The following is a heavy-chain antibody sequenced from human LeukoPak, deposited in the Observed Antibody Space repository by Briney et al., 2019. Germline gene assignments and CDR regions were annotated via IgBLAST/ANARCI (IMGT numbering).Heavy chain of an antibody. CDR3: AREGYSSSWYENSKYFQH. CDR1: GFSISSGYY. CDR2: IYHSGST. D-gene: IGHD6-13*01. J-gene: IGHJ1*01. V-gene: IGHV4-38-2*02. Sequence: PSETLSLTCTVSGFSISSGYYWGWIRQPPGKGLEWIGSIYHSGSTYYTPSLKSRATISVDTSKNQFSLKLSSVTAADTAVYYCAREGYSSSWYENSKYFQHWGQGTLVTVSS.